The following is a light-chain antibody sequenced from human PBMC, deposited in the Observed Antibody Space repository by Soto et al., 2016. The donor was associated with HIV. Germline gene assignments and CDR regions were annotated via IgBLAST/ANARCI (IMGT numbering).Light chain of an antibody. CDR2: QDN. Sequence: SYELTQTPSVSVSPGQTASITCSGDKLGDKYVCWYQQKPGQSPVIIIYQDNKRPSGIPERFSGSNSGNTATLTISGTQTMDEADYYCQAWDSSTFVVFGRRDQ. CDR3: QAWDSSTFVV. J-gene: IGLJ2*01. V-gene: IGLV3-1*01. CDR1: KLGDKY.